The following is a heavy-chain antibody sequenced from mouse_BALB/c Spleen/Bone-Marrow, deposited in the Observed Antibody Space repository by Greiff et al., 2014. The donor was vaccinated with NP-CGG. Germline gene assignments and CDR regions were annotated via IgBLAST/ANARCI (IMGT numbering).Heavy chain of an antibody. CDR1: GFNIKDTY. J-gene: IGHJ4*01. CDR3: AFIYYGYAMDY. Sequence: EVHLVESGAELVKPGASVKLSCTASGFNIKDTYMHRVKQRPEQGLEWIGRIDPANGNTKYDPKFQGKATITADTSSNTAYLQLSSLTSEDTAVYYCAFIYYGYAMDYWGQGTSVTVSS. D-gene: IGHD2-1*01. V-gene: IGHV14-3*02. CDR2: IDPANGNT.